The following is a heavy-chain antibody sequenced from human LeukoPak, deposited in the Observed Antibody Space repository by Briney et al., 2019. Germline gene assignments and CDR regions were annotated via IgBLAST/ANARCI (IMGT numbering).Heavy chain of an antibody. J-gene: IGHJ2*01. D-gene: IGHD1-26*01. V-gene: IGHV4-59*01. CDR3: ATGGNFDL. CDR1: GVSISTYS. Sequence: SETLSLTCTVSGVSISTYSWSWIRQPPGKGLEWIGYISYSGSTSYNSSLRSRVTISVDTSKNQFSLKLSSVTAADTAVYYCATGGNFDLWGRGTLVTVSS. CDR2: ISYSGST.